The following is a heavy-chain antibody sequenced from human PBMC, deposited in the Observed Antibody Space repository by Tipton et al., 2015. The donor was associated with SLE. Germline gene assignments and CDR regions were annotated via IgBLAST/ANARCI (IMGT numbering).Heavy chain of an antibody. CDR2: IYYSGST. D-gene: IGHD6-19*01. V-gene: IGHV4-38-2*02. CDR3: AREGYSSGWDGDFDY. Sequence: TLSLTCTVSGYSISSGYYWGWIRQPPGKGLEWIGYIYYSGSTYYNPSLKSRVTISADTSNNQFSLKVNSVTAADTAVYYCAREGYSSGWDGDFDYWGQGILVTVSS. CDR1: GYSISSGYY. J-gene: IGHJ4*02.